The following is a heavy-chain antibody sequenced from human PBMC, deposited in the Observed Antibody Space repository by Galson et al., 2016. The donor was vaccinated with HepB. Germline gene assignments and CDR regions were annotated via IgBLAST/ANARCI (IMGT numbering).Heavy chain of an antibody. CDR3: AKAAAYSSSLNYFDS. J-gene: IGHJ4*02. V-gene: IGHV3-30*18. D-gene: IGHD6-13*01. CDR1: GFTFRDYG. Sequence: SLRLSCAATGFTFRDYGMHWVRQCPGKGLEWVAITSFDGTKTDSADYAKGRFTISRDNSKNTVYLQMDSLRPEDPGLYYCAKAAAYSSSLNYFDSWGQGTLVIVSS. CDR2: TSFDGTKT.